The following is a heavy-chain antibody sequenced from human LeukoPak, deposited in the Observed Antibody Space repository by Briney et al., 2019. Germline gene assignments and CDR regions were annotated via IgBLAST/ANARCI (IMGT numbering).Heavy chain of an antibody. V-gene: IGHV3-11*01. J-gene: IGHJ6*02. Sequence: GGSLRLSCAASGFTFSDYYMSWIRQAPGKGLEWVSYISSSGSTIYYADSVKGRFTISRDNAKNSLYLQMNSLRAEDTAVYYCARHAVIAAAAGGGSNGMDVWGQGTTVTVSS. CDR3: ARHAVIAAAAGGGSNGMDV. D-gene: IGHD6-13*01. CDR2: ISSSGSTI. CDR1: GFTFSDYY.